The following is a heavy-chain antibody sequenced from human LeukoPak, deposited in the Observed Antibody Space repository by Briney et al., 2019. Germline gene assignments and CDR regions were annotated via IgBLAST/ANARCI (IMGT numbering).Heavy chain of an antibody. CDR2: IYTGGSA. CDR3: ARGCSSTSCYFSGGNWFDP. Sequence: PSETLSLTCTVSGASISSYYWTWIRQPAGKGLEWIGRIYTGGSANYNPSLRSRVNMSADKSKNQFSLKLRYVTAADTAVYYCARGCSSTSCYFSGGNWFDPWGQGTLVIVSS. V-gene: IGHV4-4*07. CDR1: GASISSYY. J-gene: IGHJ5*02. D-gene: IGHD2-2*01.